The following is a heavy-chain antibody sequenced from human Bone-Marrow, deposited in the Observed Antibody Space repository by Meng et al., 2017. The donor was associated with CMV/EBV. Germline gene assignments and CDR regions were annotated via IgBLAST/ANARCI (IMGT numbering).Heavy chain of an antibody. D-gene: IGHD2-21*02. CDR3: ARDGVTAKYYYSGMDV. Sequence: ASVKVSCKASGYTFASYDINWVRQATGQGLEWMGWMNPNSGNTGYSQKFQGRVTMTRDTSISTAYMELRSLRSDDTAVYYCARDGVTAKYYYSGMDVWGQGTTVTVSS. J-gene: IGHJ6*02. V-gene: IGHV1-8*01. CDR1: GYTFASYD. CDR2: MNPNSGNT.